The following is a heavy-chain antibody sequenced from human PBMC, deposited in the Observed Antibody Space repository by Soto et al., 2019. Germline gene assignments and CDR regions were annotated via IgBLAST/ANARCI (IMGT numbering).Heavy chain of an antibody. CDR3: ATKARVTNYLYYGMDV. CDR1: GLTFYTSG. Sequence: GGSLRLSCEVSGLTFYTSGTHWVRQAPGKGLEWLAVISYDGATQYYGDTVKGRFTISRDNSKNTLFLHMGRLRAEDTAMYYCATKARVTNYLYYGMDVWGLGTTVTASS. J-gene: IGHJ6*02. V-gene: IGHV3-30*03. D-gene: IGHD2-21*02. CDR2: ISYDGATQ.